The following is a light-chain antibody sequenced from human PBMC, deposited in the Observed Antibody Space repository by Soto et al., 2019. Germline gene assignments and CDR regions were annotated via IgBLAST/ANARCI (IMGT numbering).Light chain of an antibody. Sequence: EIVLTQSTGTLSLSPGEIATLSCRASQSISSNYLAWYQQKPGQGPRLLIYGASFRATGIPDRFSGSGSGTVFTLTISKLEPEDFAVYYCQQYGSSLYTFGQGTKLEIK. CDR2: GAS. J-gene: IGKJ2*01. V-gene: IGKV3-20*01. CDR3: QQYGSSLYT. CDR1: QSISSNY.